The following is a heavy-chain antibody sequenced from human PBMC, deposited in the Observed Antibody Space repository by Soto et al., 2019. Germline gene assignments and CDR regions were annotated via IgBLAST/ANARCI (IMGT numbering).Heavy chain of an antibody. Sequence: SETLSLTCAVSGGSISSGGYSWSWIRQPPGKGLEWIGYIYHSGSTYYNPSLKSRVTISVDRSKNQFSLKLSSVTAADTAVYYCARRGQIAVAATSHYYYGMDVWGQGTTVTVSS. CDR1: GGSISSGGYS. J-gene: IGHJ6*02. D-gene: IGHD6-19*01. CDR3: ARRGQIAVAATSHYYYGMDV. CDR2: IYHSGST. V-gene: IGHV4-30-2*01.